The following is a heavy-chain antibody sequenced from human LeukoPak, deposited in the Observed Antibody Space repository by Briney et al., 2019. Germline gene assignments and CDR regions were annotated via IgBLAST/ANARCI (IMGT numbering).Heavy chain of an antibody. Sequence: PGRSLRLSCAASGFTFSSYAMHWVRQAPGKGLEWVAVISYDGSNKYYADSVKGRFTISGDNSKNTLYLQMNSLRAEDTAVYYCARDHGDTFDYWGQGTLVTVSS. CDR1: GFTFSSYA. CDR2: ISYDGSNK. V-gene: IGHV3-30*01. CDR3: ARDHGDTFDY. D-gene: IGHD3-10*01. J-gene: IGHJ4*02.